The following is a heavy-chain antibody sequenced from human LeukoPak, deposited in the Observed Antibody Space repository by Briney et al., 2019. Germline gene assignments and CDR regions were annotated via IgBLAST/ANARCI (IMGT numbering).Heavy chain of an antibody. CDR1: GFTFDDYA. D-gene: IGHD3-22*01. Sequence: GRSLRLSCAASGFTFDDYAMHWVRQAPGKGLECVSGISWNSGSIGYADSVKGRFTISRDNAKNSLYLQMNSLRAEDTALYYCAKDSSGYFEASFDYWGQGTLVTVSS. CDR3: AKDSSGYFEASFDY. V-gene: IGHV3-9*01. J-gene: IGHJ4*02. CDR2: ISWNSGSI.